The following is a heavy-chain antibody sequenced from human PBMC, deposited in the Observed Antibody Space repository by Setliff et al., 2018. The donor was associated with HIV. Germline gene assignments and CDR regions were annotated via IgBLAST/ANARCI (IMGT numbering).Heavy chain of an antibody. J-gene: IGHJ4*02. D-gene: IGHD3-22*01. CDR1: GYTFTSYG. Sequence: ASVKVSCKSSGYTFTSYGISWVRQAPGQGLEWMGWSSAYNGNTNYAQKRQGRVTMTTDTSTSTAYMGLRSLRSDDTAVYYCARVPSQGPYYYDSSGYSPFDYWGQGTLVTVSS. CDR3: ARVPSQGPYYYDSSGYSPFDY. CDR2: SSAYNGNT. V-gene: IGHV1-18*01.